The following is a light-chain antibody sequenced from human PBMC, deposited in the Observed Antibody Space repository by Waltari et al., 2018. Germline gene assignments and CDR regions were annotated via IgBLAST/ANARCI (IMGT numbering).Light chain of an antibody. Sequence: DIVMTQSPRSLPVTSGESAPISCRSSQSLLYGNGFNYFDWYLQKPGQSPQLLIYFGSYRASGVPDRFSGSGSGTDFTLKISRVEAEDFGVYYCMQSLQTPLTFGGGTKVEIE. CDR2: FGS. CDR1: QSLLYGNGFNY. CDR3: MQSLQTPLT. V-gene: IGKV2-28*01. J-gene: IGKJ4*01.